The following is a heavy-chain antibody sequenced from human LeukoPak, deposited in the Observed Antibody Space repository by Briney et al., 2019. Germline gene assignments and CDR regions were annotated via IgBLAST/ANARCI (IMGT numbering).Heavy chain of an antibody. V-gene: IGHV3-23*01. CDR2: ISGSGDIT. D-gene: IGHD3-22*01. Sequence: PGGSLRLSCATSGFTFSSCAMSWVRQAPGKGLEWVSGISGSGDITYYADSVKGRFTISRDNSKNTLYLQMNSLRAEDTAVYYCAKDSWGYYDSSGYYVWLDPWGQGTLVTVSS. J-gene: IGHJ5*02. CDR3: AKDSWGYYDSSGYYVWLDP. CDR1: GFTFSSCA.